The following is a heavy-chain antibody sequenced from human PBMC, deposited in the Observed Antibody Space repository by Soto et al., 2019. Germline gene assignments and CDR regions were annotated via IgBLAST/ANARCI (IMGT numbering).Heavy chain of an antibody. J-gene: IGHJ3*01. CDR1: GFPFDRYA. CDR3: AKGRIAVAAGAFDS. D-gene: IGHD6-19*01. Sequence: QVHLAESGGGVVQPGTSLRLYCAASGFPFDRYAIHWVRQAPGKGLEWVAAIWYDGSYTYYGESVKGRFLISRDNSKNTVFLAMNSLRAEDAAVYFCAKGRIAVAAGAFDSWGPGTRVIVSS. CDR2: IWYDGSYT. V-gene: IGHV3-33*03.